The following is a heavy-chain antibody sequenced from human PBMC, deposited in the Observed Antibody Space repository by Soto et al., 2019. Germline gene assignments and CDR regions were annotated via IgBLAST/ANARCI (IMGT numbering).Heavy chain of an antibody. CDR3: ARGRVEDSSGWATSFDY. J-gene: IGHJ4*02. D-gene: IGHD6-19*01. CDR1: GFTFTGDS. Sequence: EVQLVESGGGLVQPGGSLRLSCAASGFTFTGDSMFWVRQAPRKGLEYVSAINTNGVNTFYAKSVKGRFTISRDNSKNTMYLQMGSLRGEDMAVYYCARGRVEDSSGWATSFDYWGQGTLVTVSS. V-gene: IGHV3-64*01. CDR2: INTNGVNT.